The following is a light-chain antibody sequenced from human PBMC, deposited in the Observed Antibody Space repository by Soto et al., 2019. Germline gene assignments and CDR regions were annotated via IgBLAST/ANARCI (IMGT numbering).Light chain of an antibody. V-gene: IGKV1-39*01. CDR1: QSIARH. CDR3: QQSFSTPLT. J-gene: IGKJ4*01. Sequence: DIQLTQSPSFLSASIGDRVTITCRASQSIARHLHWCQQKPGKAPKLLIYAASSLQSGVPSRFSGSGSGTDFTLTISSLQPEDFATYYCQQSFSTPLTFGGGTKVDIK. CDR2: AAS.